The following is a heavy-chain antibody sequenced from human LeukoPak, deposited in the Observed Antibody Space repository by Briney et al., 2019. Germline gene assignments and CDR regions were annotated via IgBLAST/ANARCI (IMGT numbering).Heavy chain of an antibody. CDR3: AELGITMIGGV. D-gene: IGHD3-10*02. J-gene: IGHJ6*04. V-gene: IGHV3-48*04. CDR1: GFTFSSYS. CDR2: ISSSGSTI. Sequence: GGSLRLSCAASGFTFSSYSMNWVRQAPGKGLEWVSYISSSGSTIYYADSVKGRYTISRDNAKNSLYLQMNSLRAEDTAVYYCAELGITMIGGVWGKGTTVTISS.